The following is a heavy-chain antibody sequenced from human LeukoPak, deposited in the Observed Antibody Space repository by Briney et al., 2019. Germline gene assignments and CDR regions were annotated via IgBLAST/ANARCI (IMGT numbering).Heavy chain of an antibody. J-gene: IGHJ4*02. CDR1: GGSISSYY. D-gene: IGHD1-26*01. CDR2: IYYSGST. CDR3: ARGGATSRVDY. V-gene: IGHV4-59*01. Sequence: SETLSLTCTVSGGSISSYYWSWIRQPPGKGLEWIGCIYYSGSTNYSPSLKSRVTISVDTSKNQFSLELSSVTAADTTVYYCARGGATSRVDYWGQGTLVTVSS.